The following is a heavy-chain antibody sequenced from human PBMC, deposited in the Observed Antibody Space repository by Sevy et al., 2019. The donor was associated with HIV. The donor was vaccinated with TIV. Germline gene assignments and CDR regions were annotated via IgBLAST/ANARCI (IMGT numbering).Heavy chain of an antibody. J-gene: IGHJ4*02. CDR2: MNPKSGNT. CDR1: GYTFTSYD. CDR3: AGGFGAVGLRLGELSLPDY. Sequence: ASVKVSCKASGYTFTSYDINWVRQATGQGLEWMGWMNPKSGNTGYAQKFQGRVTMTRNTSISTAYMELSSLRSEDTAVYYCAGGFGAVGLRLGELSLPDYWGQGTLVTVSS. D-gene: IGHD3-16*02. V-gene: IGHV1-8*01.